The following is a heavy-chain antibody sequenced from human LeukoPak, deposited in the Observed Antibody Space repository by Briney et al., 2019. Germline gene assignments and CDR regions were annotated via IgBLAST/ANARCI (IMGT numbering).Heavy chain of an antibody. Sequence: ASVKVSCKASGYTFTSNYMHWVRQAPGQGLEWMGIINPSGGSTNYAQKSQGRVTMTRDTSTSTVYMEVSSLTSEDTAVYYCARGGYYDSSGLDFWGQGTLVTVSS. CDR3: ARGGYYDSSGLDF. J-gene: IGHJ4*02. CDR1: GYTFTSNY. D-gene: IGHD3-22*01. CDR2: INPSGGST. V-gene: IGHV1-46*01.